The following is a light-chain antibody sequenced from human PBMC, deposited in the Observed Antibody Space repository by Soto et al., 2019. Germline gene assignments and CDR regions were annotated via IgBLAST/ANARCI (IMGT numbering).Light chain of an antibody. Sequence: SYELTQPPSVSVAPGQTASITCGGDYIGSKNVHWYQQRPGQAPVVVVFEDRVRPSGIPERFSGSNSGNTATLTIIGVEAGDEADYYCQVWDSSSDDVVFGGGTKLTVL. CDR2: EDR. J-gene: IGLJ3*02. CDR3: QVWDSSSDDVV. CDR1: YIGSKN. V-gene: IGLV3-21*02.